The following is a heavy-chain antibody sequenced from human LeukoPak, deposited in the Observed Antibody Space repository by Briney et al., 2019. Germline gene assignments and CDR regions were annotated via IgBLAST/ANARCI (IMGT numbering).Heavy chain of an antibody. D-gene: IGHD2-15*01. V-gene: IGHV4-39*07. J-gene: IGHJ5*02. CDR2: IYYSGTT. Sequence: PSETLSLTCTVSGGSVSSTVYYWGWIRQPPGKGLEWIGSIYYSGTTYYNPSLKSRVTISVDTSKNQFSLKLSSVTAADTAVYYCARTVVVVIEGWFDPWGQGTLVTVSS. CDR3: ARTVVVVIEGWFDP. CDR1: GGSVSSTVYY.